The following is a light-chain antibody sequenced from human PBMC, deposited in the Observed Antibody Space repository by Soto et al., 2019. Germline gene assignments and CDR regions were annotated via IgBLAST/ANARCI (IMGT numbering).Light chain of an antibody. J-gene: IGLJ1*01. CDR3: SSHGGNSPDV. CDR1: TGDIGNYNF. V-gene: IGLV2-8*01. CDR2: EVN. Sequence: QSALTQPPSASGSPGQSVAISCTGTTGDIGNYNFVSWYQQHPGKAPKLLIFEVNKRPSGVPDRFSGSKSGNTASLTVSGLQAEDEDEYYCSSHGGNSPDVFGTGTKVTVL.